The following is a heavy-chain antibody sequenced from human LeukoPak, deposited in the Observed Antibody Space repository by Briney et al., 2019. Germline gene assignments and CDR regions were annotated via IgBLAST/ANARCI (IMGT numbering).Heavy chain of an antibody. V-gene: IGHV4-59*01. CDR3: AXTSSXXVGY. CDR1: GGSISSYY. Sequence: LETLSLTCTVSGGSISSYYWSWIRQPPGKGLEWIGYIYYSGSTNYNPSLKSRVTISVDTSKNQFSLKLSSVTAADPDVDYCAXTSSXXVGYWGXGTLVTVSS. D-gene: IGHD6-19*01. CDR2: IYYSGST. J-gene: IGHJ4*02.